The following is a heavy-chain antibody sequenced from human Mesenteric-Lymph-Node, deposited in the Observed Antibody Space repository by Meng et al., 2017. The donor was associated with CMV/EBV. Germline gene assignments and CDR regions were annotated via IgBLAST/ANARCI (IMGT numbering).Heavy chain of an antibody. Sequence: SLKISCVASGFNFDDFAMHWVRQAPGKGLEWVSGVSWNGGTMGYADSVKGRFTISRDSAKKSLYLQMNSLRTEDTALYFCVKDTSGDWGQGTLVTVSS. CDR3: VKDTSGD. J-gene: IGHJ4*02. CDR1: GFNFDDFA. D-gene: IGHD3-10*01. CDR2: VSWNGGTM. V-gene: IGHV3-9*01.